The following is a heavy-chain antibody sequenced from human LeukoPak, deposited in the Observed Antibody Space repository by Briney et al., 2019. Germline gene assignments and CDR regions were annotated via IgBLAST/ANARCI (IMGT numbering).Heavy chain of an antibody. D-gene: IGHD5-12*01. J-gene: IGHJ4*02. CDR3: AKVPSVATTPPDY. V-gene: IGHV3-23*01. CDR1: GFTFSSYS. CDR2: ISSDGST. Sequence: GGSLRLSCAASGFTFSSYSTSWVRQAPGKGLEWVSAISSDGSTFYSDSVKGRFTISRDNSKNTLYLQMNSLRAEDTAVYYCAKVPSVATTPPDYWGQGTLVTVSS.